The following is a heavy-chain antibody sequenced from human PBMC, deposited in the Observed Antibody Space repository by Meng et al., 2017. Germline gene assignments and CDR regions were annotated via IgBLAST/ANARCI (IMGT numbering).Heavy chain of an antibody. Sequence: GESLKISCAASGFTFSSYAMSWVRQAPGKGLEWVSAISGSGGSTYYADSVRGRFTISRDNSKNTLYLQMNSLRAEDTAVYYCARDRVVTAMSYAFDIWGQGTMVTVSS. V-gene: IGHV3-23*01. CDR1: GFTFSSYA. D-gene: IGHD2-21*02. J-gene: IGHJ3*02. CDR3: ARDRVVTAMSYAFDI. CDR2: ISGSGGST.